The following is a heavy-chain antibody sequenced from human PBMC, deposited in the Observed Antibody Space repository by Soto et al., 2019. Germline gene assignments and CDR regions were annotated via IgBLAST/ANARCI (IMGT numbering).Heavy chain of an antibody. Sequence: SVKVSCKASGGTFSSYAISWVRQAPGQGLEWMGGIIPIFGTANYAQKFQGRVTITADESTSTAYMELSSLRSEDTAVYYCARDRAEYCGSGGYYYYGMDVWGQGTTVTVSS. J-gene: IGHJ6*02. CDR3: ARDRAEYCGSGGYYYYGMDV. CDR2: IIPIFGTA. D-gene: IGHD3-10*01. V-gene: IGHV1-69*13. CDR1: GGTFSSYA.